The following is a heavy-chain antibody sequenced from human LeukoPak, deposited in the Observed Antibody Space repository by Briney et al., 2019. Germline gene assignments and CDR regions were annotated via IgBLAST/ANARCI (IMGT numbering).Heavy chain of an antibody. CDR3: AKHTKKFFGTYYYDSSGYFGLLDH. CDR2: IGATGDNT. Sequence: GGSLRLSCAVSGFTFSNYAMSWVRQAQGKGLEWISGIGATGDNTYYADSVKGRFIISRDNSKNTLFLQMNSLRAEDTAVYYCAKHTKKFFGTYYYDSSGYFGLLDHWGQGILVIVSS. J-gene: IGHJ4*02. CDR1: GFTFSNYA. D-gene: IGHD3-22*01. V-gene: IGHV3-23*01.